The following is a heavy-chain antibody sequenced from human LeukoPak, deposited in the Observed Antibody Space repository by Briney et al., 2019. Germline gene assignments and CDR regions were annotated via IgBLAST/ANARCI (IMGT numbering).Heavy chain of an antibody. D-gene: IGHD1-1*01. V-gene: IGHV3-23*01. CDR2: ISGSGGST. CDR1: GFTFTSYA. J-gene: IGHJ4*02. Sequence: GGSLRLSCAASGFTFTSYAMSWVRQAPGKGLEWVSAISGSGGSTYYADSVKGRFTISRHNSKNTVYLQMNNLRAEDTAVYYCARVDTTLSYKLDYWGQGTLVTVSS. CDR3: ARVDTTLSYKLDY.